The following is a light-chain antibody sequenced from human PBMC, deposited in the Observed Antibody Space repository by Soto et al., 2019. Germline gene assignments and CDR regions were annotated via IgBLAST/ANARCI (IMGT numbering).Light chain of an antibody. V-gene: IGLV2-14*01. CDR1: SSDVGGYNS. CDR2: EVN. J-gene: IGLJ1*01. CDR3: SSFTTTTAEV. Sequence: QSALTQPASASGSPGQSIAISCTGTSSDVGGYNSVSWYQQYPGKAPKLMIHEVNNRPSGVSNRFSGSKSGNTASLTISGLQAEDESDYYSSSFTTTTAEVFGTGTKLTVL.